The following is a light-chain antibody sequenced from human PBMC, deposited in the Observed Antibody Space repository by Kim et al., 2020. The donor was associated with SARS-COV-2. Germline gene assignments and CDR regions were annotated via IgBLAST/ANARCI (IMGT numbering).Light chain of an antibody. CDR2: FDS. CDR3: QVWDTSDPSGV. Sequence: SYELTQPPSVSVAPGKTATITCGGNNIGSKSVHWYQLRPGQAPVLVIYFDSDRPSGIPERFSGSHSGNTATLTISRVESGDEADYYCQVWDTSDPSGVFG. V-gene: IGLV3-21*04. CDR1: NIGSKS. J-gene: IGLJ3*02.